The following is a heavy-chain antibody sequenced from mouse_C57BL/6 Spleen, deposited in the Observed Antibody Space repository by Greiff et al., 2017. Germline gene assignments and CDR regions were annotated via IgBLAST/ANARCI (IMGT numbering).Heavy chain of an antibody. J-gene: IGHJ4*01. D-gene: IGHD2-2*01. CDR1: GFTFSDYY. CDR3: EREEGTAMVTTRAMDY. Sequence: EVKVVESEGGLVQPGSSMKLSCTASGFTFSDYYMAWVRQVPEKGLEWVANINYDGSSTYYLDSLKSRFIISRDNAKNILYLQMSSLKSEDTATYYCEREEGTAMVTTRAMDYWGQGTSVTVSS. CDR2: INYDGSST. V-gene: IGHV5-16*01.